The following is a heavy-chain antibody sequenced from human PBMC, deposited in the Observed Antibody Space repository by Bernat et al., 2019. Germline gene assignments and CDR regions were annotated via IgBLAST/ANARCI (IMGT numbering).Heavy chain of an antibody. CDR3: AKVSAPYFDY. D-gene: IGHD3-16*01. CDR2: ISSDGENT. Sequence: DVQLMESGGDLVQPGGSLRLSCAASGFTFSDSGMSWVRLPPGKGLEWVSTISSDGENTHYAGSVPGRFTISRDNSQSTLYLQMDSLRAEDAAIYSCAKVSAPYFDYWGQGALVTVSS. CDR1: GFTFSDSG. V-gene: IGHV3-23*01. J-gene: IGHJ4*02.